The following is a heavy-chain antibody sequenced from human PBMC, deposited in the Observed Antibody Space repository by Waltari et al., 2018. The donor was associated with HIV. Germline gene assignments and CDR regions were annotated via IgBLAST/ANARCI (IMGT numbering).Heavy chain of an antibody. CDR1: GFTFRSHR. CDR2: ISSDGTTT. Sequence: EVQPVESGGGLVQPGGFLRLSCAASGFTFRSHRRHWVRQAPGKGLVWFSRISSDGTTTSYADSVKGRFTISRDNAKNTLYLQMNSLRAEDMAVYYCTRDLARYNWNDIPLDYWGQGALVTVSS. V-gene: IGHV3-74*01. J-gene: IGHJ4*02. D-gene: IGHD1-20*01. CDR3: TRDLARYNWNDIPLDY.